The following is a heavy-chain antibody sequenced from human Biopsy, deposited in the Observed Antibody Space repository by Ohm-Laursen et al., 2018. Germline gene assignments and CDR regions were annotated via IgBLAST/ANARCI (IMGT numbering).Heavy chain of an antibody. V-gene: IGHV4-39*01. Sequence: TLSLTCTVSGGSIRSNGFYWGWIRQPPGKGLEWIGSISYRGTTSYTPSLKRRVAISVDTSKNRLSLSLNSVTAADTAVFYCARLRGGVVINYSWFDPWGQGILVTVSS. D-gene: IGHD3-3*01. CDR2: ISYRGTT. CDR3: ARLRGGVVINYSWFDP. J-gene: IGHJ5*02. CDR1: GGSIRSNGFY.